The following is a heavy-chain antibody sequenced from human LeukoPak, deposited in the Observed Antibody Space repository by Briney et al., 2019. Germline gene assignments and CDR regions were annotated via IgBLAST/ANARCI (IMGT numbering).Heavy chain of an antibody. CDR1: GYTFTGYY. J-gene: IGHJ3*02. Sequence: ASVKVSCKASGYTFTGYYMHWVRQAPGQGLEWMGWINPNSGGTNYAQKFQGRVTMTRDTSISTTYMELSRLRSDDTAVYYCAREGLLGSSSGNGSGSYDAFDIWGQGTMVTVSS. CDR2: INPNSGGT. D-gene: IGHD3-10*01. V-gene: IGHV1-2*02. CDR3: AREGLLGSSSGNGSGSYDAFDI.